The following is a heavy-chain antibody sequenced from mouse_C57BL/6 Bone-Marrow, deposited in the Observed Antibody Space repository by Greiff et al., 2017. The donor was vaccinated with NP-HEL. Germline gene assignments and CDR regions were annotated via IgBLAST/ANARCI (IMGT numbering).Heavy chain of an antibody. J-gene: IGHJ2*01. CDR1: GFNITDYY. V-gene: IGHV14-1*01. CDR3: TSRFYYDYLDY. D-gene: IGHD2-4*01. CDR2: IDPADGET. Sequence: VQLQQSGAELVRPGASVKLSCTASGFNITDYYMHWVKQRPEQGLEWIGRIDPADGETDYAPKFKGKATLTADTSSNTAYLQLSSLTSEDTAVYYCTSRFYYDYLDYWGQGTTLTVSS.